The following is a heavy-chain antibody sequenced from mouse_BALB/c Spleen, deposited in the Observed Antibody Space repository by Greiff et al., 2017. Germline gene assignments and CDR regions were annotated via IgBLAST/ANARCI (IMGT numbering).Heavy chain of an antibody. CDR2: ISSGGST. V-gene: IGHV5-6-5*01. CDR3: ARWYGSS. J-gene: IGHJ2*01. CDR1: GFTFSSYA. Sequence: EVQGVESGGGLVKPGGSLKLSCAASGFTFSSYAMSWVRQTPEKRLEWVASISSGGSTYYPDSVKGRFTISRDNARNILYLQMSSLRSEDTAMYYCARWYGSSWGQGTTLTVSS. D-gene: IGHD1-1*01.